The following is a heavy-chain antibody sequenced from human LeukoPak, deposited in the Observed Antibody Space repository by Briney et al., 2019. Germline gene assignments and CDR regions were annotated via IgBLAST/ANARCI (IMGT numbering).Heavy chain of an antibody. CDR2: SYYSGST. D-gene: IGHD3-10*01. CDR1: GGSISSSSYY. V-gene: IGHV4-39*01. Sequence: PSETLSLTCTVSGGSISSSSYYWGWIRQPPGKGLEWIGSSYYSGSTYYNPSLKSRVTISVDTSKNQFSLKLSSVTAADTAVYYCARASGEIDYWGQGTLVTVSS. CDR3: ARASGEIDY. J-gene: IGHJ4*02.